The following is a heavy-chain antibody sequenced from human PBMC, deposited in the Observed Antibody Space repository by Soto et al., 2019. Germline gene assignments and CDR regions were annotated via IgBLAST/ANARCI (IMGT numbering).Heavy chain of an antibody. J-gene: IGHJ6*02. CDR3: AKARKFLWIFGVVIMDGMDV. CDR1: GFTFSSYA. V-gene: IGHV3-23*04. CDR2: ISGSGGST. D-gene: IGHD3-3*01. Sequence: EVQLVESGGGLVQPGGSLRLSCAASGFTFSSYAMSWVRQAPGKGLEWVSAISGSGGSTYYADSVKGRFTISRDNSKNSLYLQMNSLRAEDTAVYYCAKARKFLWIFGVVIMDGMDVWGQGTTVTVSS.